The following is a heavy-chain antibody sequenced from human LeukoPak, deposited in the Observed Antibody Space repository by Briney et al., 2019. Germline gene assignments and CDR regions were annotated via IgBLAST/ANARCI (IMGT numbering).Heavy chain of an antibody. CDR1: GFIFNNYA. J-gene: IGHJ4*02. V-gene: IGHV3-23*01. CDR2: ISGSGGST. D-gene: IGHD1-26*01. Sequence: GGSLRLSCAASGFIFNNYAMSWVRQAPGKGLEWVSAISGSGGSTYYADSVKGRFTISRDNPKNTLYLQMNSLRAEDTAVYYCAKDIPPRIVGAHFDYWGQGTLVTVSS. CDR3: AKDIPPRIVGAHFDY.